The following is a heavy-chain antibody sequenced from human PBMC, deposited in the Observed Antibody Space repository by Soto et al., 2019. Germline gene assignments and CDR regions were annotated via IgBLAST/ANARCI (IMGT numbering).Heavy chain of an antibody. CDR3: ARGSYSTLPFGY. D-gene: IGHD6-13*01. Sequence: SLRLSCAASGFTFSRYWMSWVRQAPGKGLEWVANIKQDGSEKYYVDSVKGRFTISRDNAKNSLYLQMNSLRAEDTAVYYCARGSYSTLPFGYWGQGTLVTVSS. CDR2: IKQDGSEK. CDR1: GFTFSRYW. V-gene: IGHV3-7*03. J-gene: IGHJ4*02.